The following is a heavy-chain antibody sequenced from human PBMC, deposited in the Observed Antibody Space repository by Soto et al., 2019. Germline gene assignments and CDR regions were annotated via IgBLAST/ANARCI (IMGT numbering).Heavy chain of an antibody. J-gene: IGHJ4*02. CDR2: ISSSSSYI. V-gene: IGHV3-21*01. CDR1: GFTFSSYG. CDR3: ARGSSGPDY. D-gene: IGHD6-19*01. Sequence: GGSLRLSCAASGFTFSSYGMHWVRQAPGKGLEWVSSISSSSSYIYYADSLKGRFTISRDNAKKSLYLQMNSLRAEDTAVYYCARGSSGPDYWGQGILVTVS.